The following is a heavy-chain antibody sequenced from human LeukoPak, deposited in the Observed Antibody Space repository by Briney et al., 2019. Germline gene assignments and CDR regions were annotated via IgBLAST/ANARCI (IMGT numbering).Heavy chain of an antibody. CDR3: ASEGPYYYDSSGYI. V-gene: IGHV3-48*01. Sequence: PGGSLRLSCAASGFTFGSYSMNWVRQAPGQGLEWISFISTTSGTIYYADSVKGRFTISRDNAQNSLSLQMNSLRAEDTAVYYCASEGPYYYDSSGYIWGQGTMVTVSS. CDR1: GFTFGSYS. CDR2: ISTTSGTI. D-gene: IGHD3-22*01. J-gene: IGHJ3*02.